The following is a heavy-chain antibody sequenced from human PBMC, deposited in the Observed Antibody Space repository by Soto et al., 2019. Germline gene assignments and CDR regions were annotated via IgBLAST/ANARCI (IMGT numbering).Heavy chain of an antibody. Sequence: PSETLSLTCTVSGGSFKSGSYSWSWIRQPPGKGLEWIGYVYHTGRTSYNPSLKSRVSISMDTSKNQFSLNLDSVTAADTAVYFCARGGSSSPDSIYDFIFDYWGQGTLVTVSS. CDR3: ARGGSSSPDSIYDFIFDY. D-gene: IGHD6-13*01. J-gene: IGHJ4*02. CDR1: GGSFKSGSYS. V-gene: IGHV4-61*01. CDR2: VYHTGRT.